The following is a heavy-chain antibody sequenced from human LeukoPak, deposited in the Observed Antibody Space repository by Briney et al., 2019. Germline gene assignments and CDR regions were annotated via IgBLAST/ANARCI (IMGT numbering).Heavy chain of an antibody. CDR1: GYSFTSYW. J-gene: IGHJ3*02. D-gene: IGHD3-3*01. V-gene: IGHV5-51*01. Sequence: GESLKISCKGSGYSFTSYWIGWVRQMPGKGLEWMGIIYPGDSDTRYSPSFQGQVTISADKSISTAYLQWSSLKASDTAMYYCARQTEWSLDAFGIWGQGTMVTVSS. CDR2: IYPGDSDT. CDR3: ARQTEWSLDAFGI.